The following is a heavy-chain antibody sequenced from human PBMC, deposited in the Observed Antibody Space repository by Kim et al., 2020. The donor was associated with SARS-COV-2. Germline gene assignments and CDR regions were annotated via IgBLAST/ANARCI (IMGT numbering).Heavy chain of an antibody. CDR1: GGSISSSSYY. Sequence: SETLSLTCTVSGGSISSSSYYWGWIRQPPGKGLEWIGSIYYSGSTYYNPSLKSRVTISVDTSKNQFSLKVNSVTAADTAVYYCARHDSGFGSDYWGQGTLVTVSS. J-gene: IGHJ4*02. CDR3: ARHDSGFGSDY. D-gene: IGHD1-26*01. V-gene: IGHV4-39*01. CDR2: IYYSGST.